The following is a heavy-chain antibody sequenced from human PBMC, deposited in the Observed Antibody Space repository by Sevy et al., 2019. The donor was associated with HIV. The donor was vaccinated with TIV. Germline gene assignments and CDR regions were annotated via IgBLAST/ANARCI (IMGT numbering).Heavy chain of an antibody. V-gene: IGHV1-18*01. J-gene: IGHJ4*02. CDR2: ISVYNGNT. CDR3: ARDTFFFDNSGNFYDS. CDR1: GYSFTNYG. D-gene: IGHD3-22*01. Sequence: GPSVKVSCTASGYSFTNYGISWVRQAPGQGLEWMGWISVYNGNTNFAQNFQGRVTMTTDTSTSIAYMELKSLRSDDTALYYCARDTFFFDNSGNFYDSWGQGTLVTVSS.